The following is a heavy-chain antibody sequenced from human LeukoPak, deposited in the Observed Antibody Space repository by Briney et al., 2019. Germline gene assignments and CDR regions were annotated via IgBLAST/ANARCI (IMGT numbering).Heavy chain of an antibody. CDR1: GYSITSGYN. CDR2: IYHSGSA. CDR3: VRYCSSTTCYTRAVDY. J-gene: IGHJ4*02. V-gene: IGHV4-38-2*02. Sequence: SETLSLTCTVSGYSITSGYNWAWIRQPPGKVLEWIGSIYHSGSAYYNPSLKSRVTISVDTSKNQFSLKLSSVTAADTAVYYCVRYCSSTTCYTRAVDYWGQETLVTVSS. D-gene: IGHD2-2*02.